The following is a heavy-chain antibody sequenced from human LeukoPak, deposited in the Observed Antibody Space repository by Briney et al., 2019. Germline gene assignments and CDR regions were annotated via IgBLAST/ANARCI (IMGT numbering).Heavy chain of an antibody. J-gene: IGHJ4*02. D-gene: IGHD2/OR15-2a*01. CDR3: AKGSGLLLADYFDY. CDR2: ISGSGDHT. V-gene: IGHV3-23*01. Sequence: GGSLRLSCTASGFTFSTYATHWVRQAPGKGLEWVSGISGSGDHTYYADSVKGRFTISRDNSKNTLYVQMNSLRAEDTAVYYCAKGSGLLLADYFDYWGQGTLVAVSS. CDR1: GFTFSTYA.